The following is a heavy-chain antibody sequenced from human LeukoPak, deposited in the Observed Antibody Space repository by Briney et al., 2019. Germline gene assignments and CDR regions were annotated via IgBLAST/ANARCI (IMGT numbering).Heavy chain of an antibody. Sequence: AASVKVSCKASGYTFTSYDINWVRQATGQGLEWMGWMNPNSGNTGYAQKFQGRVTITADKSTSTAYMELSSLRSEDTAVYYCARVRTADYYDSSGYYYWGQGTLVTVSS. CDR3: ARVRTADYYDSSGYYY. CDR2: MNPNSGNT. V-gene: IGHV1-8*01. CDR1: GYTFTSYD. D-gene: IGHD3-22*01. J-gene: IGHJ4*02.